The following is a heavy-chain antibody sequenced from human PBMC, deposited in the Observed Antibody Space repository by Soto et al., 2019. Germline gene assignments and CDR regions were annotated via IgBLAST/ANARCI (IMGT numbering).Heavy chain of an antibody. CDR3: ARGRTYSSSMHFDI. J-gene: IGHJ3*02. V-gene: IGHV1-18*01. Sequence: ASVKVSCKASGYTFTSYGISWVRQAPGQGLEWMGWISAYNGNTNYAQKLQGRVTMTTDTSTSTAYMELSSLRSEDTAVYYCARGRTYSSSMHFDIWGQGTMVTVSS. CDR2: ISAYNGNT. CDR1: GYTFTSYG. D-gene: IGHD6-6*01.